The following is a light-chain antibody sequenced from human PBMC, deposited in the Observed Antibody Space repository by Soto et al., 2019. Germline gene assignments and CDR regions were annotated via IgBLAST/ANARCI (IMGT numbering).Light chain of an antibody. CDR3: QSYDSSLSVYV. V-gene: IGLV1-40*01. CDR1: SSNIGAGYD. J-gene: IGLJ1*01. Sequence: SVLTQPPSVSGAPGQRVTISCTGSSSNIGAGYDVHWYQQLPGTAPKLLIYGNSNRPSGVPDRFSGSKSGTSASLAITGLQAEDEADYYSQSYDSSLSVYVFGTGTKVTVL. CDR2: GNS.